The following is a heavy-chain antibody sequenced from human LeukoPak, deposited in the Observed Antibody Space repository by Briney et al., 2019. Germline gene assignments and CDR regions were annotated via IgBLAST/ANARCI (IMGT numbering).Heavy chain of an antibody. D-gene: IGHD3-3*01. CDR1: GGSISSGSYY. J-gene: IGHJ5*02. CDR3: AREDYDFLSGYYIGIGL. V-gene: IGHV4-61*02. CDR2: IYTSGST. Sequence: SQTLSLTCTVSGGSISSGSYYWSWIRPPAGKGLEWIGRIYTSGSTNYNPSLKSRVTISVDTSKNQFSLKLSSVTAADTTVYYCAREDYDFLSGYYIGIGLWRQGTLVTVSS.